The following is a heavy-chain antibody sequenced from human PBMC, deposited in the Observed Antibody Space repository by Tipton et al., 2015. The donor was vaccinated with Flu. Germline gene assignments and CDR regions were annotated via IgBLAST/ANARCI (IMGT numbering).Heavy chain of an antibody. V-gene: IGHV4-31*03. J-gene: IGHJ2*01. CDR2: IYYSGST. CDR3: ARGDHDYRLGFDL. Sequence: TLSLTCTVSGGSISSGGYYWSWIRQHPGKGLEWIGYIYYSGSTYYNPSLKSRVTISVDTTKNQFSLKLSSVTAADTAVYYCARGDHDYRLGFDLWGRGTLVTVSS. D-gene: IGHD4-11*01. CDR1: GGSISSGGYY.